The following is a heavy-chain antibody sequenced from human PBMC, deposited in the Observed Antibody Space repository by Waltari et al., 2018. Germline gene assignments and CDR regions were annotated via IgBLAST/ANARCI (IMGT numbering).Heavy chain of an antibody. CDR3: ARTNWNYGFDY. V-gene: IGHV3-74*01. J-gene: IGHJ4*02. CDR1: GFTFSSYW. Sequence: EVQLVESGGGLVQPGGSLRLSCAASGFTFSSYWMHWVRQVPGKGRGWVDRINSEGSSTSYADSVMGRFTISRDIAKNTLYLQMNSLRAEDTAVYYCARTNWNYGFDYWGQGTLVTVSS. D-gene: IGHD1-7*01. CDR2: INSEGSST.